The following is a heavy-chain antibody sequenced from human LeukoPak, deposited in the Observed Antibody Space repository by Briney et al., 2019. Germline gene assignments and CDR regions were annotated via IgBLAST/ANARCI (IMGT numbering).Heavy chain of an antibody. CDR3: ARVPYYYDSSGHSNYFDY. V-gene: IGHV4-39*07. D-gene: IGHD3-22*01. CDR1: GGSISSSSYY. CDR2: IYYSGST. J-gene: IGHJ4*02. Sequence: PSETLSLTCTVSGGSISSSSYYWGWIRQPPGKGLEWIGSIYYSGSTYYNPSLKSRVTISVDTSKNQFSLKLSSVTAADTAVYYCARVPYYYDSSGHSNYFDYWGQGTLVTVSS.